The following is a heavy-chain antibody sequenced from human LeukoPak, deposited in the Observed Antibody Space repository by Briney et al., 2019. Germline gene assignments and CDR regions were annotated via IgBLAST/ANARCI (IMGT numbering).Heavy chain of an antibody. CDR3: AKTPGIAAAGTDYYYYYGMDV. V-gene: IGHV3-53*01. J-gene: IGHJ6*02. D-gene: IGHD6-13*01. CDR1: GFTVSSNY. CDR2: IYSGGST. Sequence: PGGSLRLSCAASGFTVSSNYMSWVRQAPGKGLEWVSVIYSGGSTYYADSVKGRFTISRDNSKNTLYLQMNSLRAEDTAVYYCAKTPGIAAAGTDYYYYYGMDVWGQGTTVTVSS.